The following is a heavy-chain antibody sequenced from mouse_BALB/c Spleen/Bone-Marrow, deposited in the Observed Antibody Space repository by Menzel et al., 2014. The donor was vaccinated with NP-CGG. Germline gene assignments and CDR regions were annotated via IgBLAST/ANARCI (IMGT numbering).Heavy chain of an antibody. CDR2: IWGDGIT. J-gene: IGHJ2*01. CDR1: GFSLTVYG. CDR3: AREGNYFDY. V-gene: IGHV2-6-7*01. Sequence: VKLMESGPGLVAPSQSLSITCTVSGFSLTVYGVNWVRQPPGKGLEWLGMIWGDGITDYNSAFKSRLSISKDDSKSQVFLKMNSLQTDDTAKYYCAREGNYFDYWGQGTTLTVSS.